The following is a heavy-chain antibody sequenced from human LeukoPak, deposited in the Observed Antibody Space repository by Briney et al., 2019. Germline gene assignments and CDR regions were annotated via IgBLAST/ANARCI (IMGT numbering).Heavy chain of an antibody. J-gene: IGHJ5*02. Sequence: SETLSLTCTASGGSISSGSYYWSWIRQPAGKGLEWIGRIYTSGSTNYNPSLKSRVTISVDTSKNQFSLKLSSVTAADTAVYYCASQDRRSNRFDPWGQGTLVTVSS. CDR2: IYTSGST. CDR3: ASQDRRSNRFDP. D-gene: IGHD1-14*01. CDR1: GGSISSGSYY. V-gene: IGHV4-61*02.